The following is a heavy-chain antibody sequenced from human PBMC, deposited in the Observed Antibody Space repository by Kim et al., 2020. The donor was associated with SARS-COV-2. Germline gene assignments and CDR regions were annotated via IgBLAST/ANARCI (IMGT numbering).Heavy chain of an antibody. CDR3: TTDYGSGSFSTDY. V-gene: IGHV3-15*01. Sequence: GGSLRLSCAASGFTFSNAWMSWVRQAPGKGLEWVGRIKSKTDGGTTDYAAPVKGRFTISRDDSKNTLYLQMNSLKTEDTAVYYCTTDYGSGSFSTDYWGQGTLVTVSS. D-gene: IGHD3-10*01. CDR1: GFTFSNAW. CDR2: IKSKTDGGTT. J-gene: IGHJ4*02.